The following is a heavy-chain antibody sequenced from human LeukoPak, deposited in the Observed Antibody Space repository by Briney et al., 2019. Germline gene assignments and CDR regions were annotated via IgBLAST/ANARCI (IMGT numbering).Heavy chain of an antibody. CDR2: INAGDGNT. D-gene: IGHD3-10*01. V-gene: IGHV1-3*01. J-gene: IGHJ4*02. CDR3: ARDRIGYSSGSGSLDY. Sequence: ASVKVSCKASGYIFTTYSMHLVRQPPGQRLEWMGWINAGDGNTKYSQKFQGRVTITRDTSAGTAYMEVSSLRSEDTAVYFCARDRIGYSSGSGSLDYWGQGTLVTVSS. CDR1: GYIFTTYS.